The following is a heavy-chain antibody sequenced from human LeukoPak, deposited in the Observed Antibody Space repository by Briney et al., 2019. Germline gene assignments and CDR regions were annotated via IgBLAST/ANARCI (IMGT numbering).Heavy chain of an antibody. V-gene: IGHV5-51*01. CDR2: IYPSDSDT. CDR3: ARRGLEAESLVIDY. D-gene: IGHD1-1*01. Sequence: GESLKISCKGSGYSFTSYWIGWVRQMPGKGLEWMGIIYPSDSDTKYSPSFQGQVTISADKSISTAYLQWSSLKASDTAMYFCARRGLEAESLVIDYWGQGTLVTVSS. J-gene: IGHJ4*02. CDR1: GYSFTSYW.